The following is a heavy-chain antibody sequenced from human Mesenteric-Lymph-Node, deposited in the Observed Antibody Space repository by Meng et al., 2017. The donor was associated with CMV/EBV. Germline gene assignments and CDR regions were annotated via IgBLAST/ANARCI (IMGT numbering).Heavy chain of an antibody. Sequence: SCKASGYTFTSYAMHWVRQAPGQRLEWMGWINAGNGNTKYSQKFQSRVTITRDTSATTAYMELSSLRSEDTAIYYCARDLGGHFDYWGQGTLVTVSS. D-gene: IGHD3-16*01. J-gene: IGHJ4*02. CDR2: INAGNGNT. CDR3: ARDLGGHFDY. V-gene: IGHV1-3*01. CDR1: GYTFTSYA.